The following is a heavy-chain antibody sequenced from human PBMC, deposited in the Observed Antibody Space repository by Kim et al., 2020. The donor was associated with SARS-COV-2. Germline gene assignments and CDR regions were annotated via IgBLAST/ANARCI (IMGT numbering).Heavy chain of an antibody. V-gene: IGHV3-11*04. CDR2: ITSGGSIM. CDR3: ARLQVSGYTDYDTSIYFES. D-gene: IGHD5-12*01. Sequence: GGSLRLSCAASGFTFSDDYMSWIRQAPGKGLEWISYITSGGSIMYYADSVKGRFTISRDNAKNSLYLQMNSLRAEDTAVYYCARLQVSGYTDYDTSIYFESWGQESVVPIFS. CDR1: GFTFSDDY. J-gene: IGHJ4*02.